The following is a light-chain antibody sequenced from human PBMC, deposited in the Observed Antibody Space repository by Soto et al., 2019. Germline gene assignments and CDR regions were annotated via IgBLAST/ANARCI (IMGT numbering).Light chain of an antibody. Sequence: IVLTQPTALLALSPGDRATLPCRASQSVSSSYLAWYQHKPGQAPRLLIHGASSRVTGIPDRFSGSGSGTEFTLTISSLQPDDFATYYCQQYNSYSGTFGQGTKVDIK. V-gene: IGKV3-20*01. CDR1: QSVSSSY. CDR2: GAS. CDR3: QQYNSYSGT. J-gene: IGKJ1*01.